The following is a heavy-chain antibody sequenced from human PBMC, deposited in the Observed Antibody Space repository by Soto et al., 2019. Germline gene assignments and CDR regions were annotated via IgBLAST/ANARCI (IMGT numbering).Heavy chain of an antibody. CDR2: ISSSSSTI. J-gene: IGHJ6*02. Sequence: GGSLTLSCAASGFTFSSYSMNWVRQAPGKGLEWFSYISSSSSTIYYADSVKGRFTISRDNAKNSLYLQMNSLRDEDTAVYYCARDLSHRSWFPGPYYYYGMDVWGQGTTVTVSS. CDR1: GFTFSSYS. D-gene: IGHD6-13*01. V-gene: IGHV3-48*02. CDR3: ARDLSHRSWFPGPYYYYGMDV.